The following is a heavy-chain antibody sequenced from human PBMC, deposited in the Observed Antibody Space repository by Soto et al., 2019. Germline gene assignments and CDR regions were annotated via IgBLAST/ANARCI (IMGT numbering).Heavy chain of an antibody. CDR2: IYYSGST. D-gene: IGHD3-22*01. V-gene: IGHV4-39*01. CDR3: ARHGRDYYDSSGSLAFDY. CDR1: GGSISSSSYY. J-gene: IGHJ4*02. Sequence: LETLSLTCTVSGGSISSSSYYWGWIRQPPGKGLEWIGSIYYSGSTYYTPSLKSRVTISVDTSKNQFSLELSSVTAADTAVYYCARHGRDYYDSSGSLAFDYWGQGTLVTVSS.